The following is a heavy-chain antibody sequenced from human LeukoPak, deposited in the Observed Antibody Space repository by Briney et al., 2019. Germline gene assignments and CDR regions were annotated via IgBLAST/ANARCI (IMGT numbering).Heavy chain of an antibody. CDR1: GGTFSSYA. Sequence: GASVKVSCKASGGTFSSYAISWVRQAPGQGLEWMGGIIPIFGIANYAQKFQGRVTITADESTSTAYMELSSLRPEDTAVYYCARDREYSSGWYLPKYNWFDPWGQGTLVTVSS. D-gene: IGHD6-19*01. CDR3: ARDREYSSGWYLPKYNWFDP. V-gene: IGHV1-69*01. CDR2: IIPIFGIA. J-gene: IGHJ5*02.